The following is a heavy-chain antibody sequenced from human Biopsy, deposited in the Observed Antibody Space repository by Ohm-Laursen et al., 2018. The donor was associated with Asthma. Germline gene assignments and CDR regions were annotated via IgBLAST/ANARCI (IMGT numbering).Heavy chain of an antibody. D-gene: IGHD2-15*01. V-gene: IGHV4-61*01. Sequence: SDTLSLTCTVSGGSVSSGSYYWSWIRQPPGKGLAWVSYISYSGGTDYNPSLKSRLTISMDTSKNQFSLKLSFVTAADTAVYHCARVPTTLRYFDLWGRGTLVTVSS. J-gene: IGHJ2*01. CDR3: ARVPTTLRYFDL. CDR1: GGSVSSGSYY. CDR2: ISYSGGT.